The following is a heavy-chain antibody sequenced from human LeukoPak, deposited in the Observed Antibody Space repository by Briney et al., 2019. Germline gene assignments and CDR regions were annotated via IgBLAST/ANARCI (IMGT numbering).Heavy chain of an antibody. CDR2: INPSGGST. Sequence: ASVKVSCKASGYTFTSYYMHWVRQAPGQGLEWMGIINPSGGSTSYAQKFQGRVTMTRDTSTSTVYMELSSLRSEDTAVYYCARALGYYDSSGYFDYWGQGTLVTVSS. CDR3: ARALGYYDSSGYFDY. CDR1: GYTFTSYY. J-gene: IGHJ4*02. V-gene: IGHV1-46*01. D-gene: IGHD3-22*01.